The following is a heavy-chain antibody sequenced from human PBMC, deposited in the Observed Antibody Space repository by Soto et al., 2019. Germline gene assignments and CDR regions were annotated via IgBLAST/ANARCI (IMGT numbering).Heavy chain of an antibody. V-gene: IGHV1-8*01. D-gene: IGHD2-15*01. CDR1: GYTFTSYD. CDR3: ARVCSGGSCYYYYGMDV. J-gene: IGHJ6*02. Sequence: QVQLVQSGAEVKKPGASVKVSCKASGYTFTSYDINWVRQATGQGLEWMGWMNPNSGNTGYAQKFQGRVTMTRNTAXSXDYMELSSLRSEDTAVYYCARVCSGGSCYYYYGMDVWGQGTTVTVSS. CDR2: MNPNSGNT.